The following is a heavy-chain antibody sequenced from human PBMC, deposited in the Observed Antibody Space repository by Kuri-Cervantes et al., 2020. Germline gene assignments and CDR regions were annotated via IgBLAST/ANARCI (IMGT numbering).Heavy chain of an antibody. Sequence: GESLKISCAASGFTFSSYGMHWVRQAPRKGLEWVAVISYDGSNKYYADSVKGRFTISRDNSKNTLYLQMNSLRAEDTAVYYCAKDHKTIFGVVIIDYYYYGMDVWGQGTTVTVSS. CDR2: ISYDGSNK. CDR1: GFTFSSYG. D-gene: IGHD3-3*01. V-gene: IGHV3-30*18. J-gene: IGHJ6*02. CDR3: AKDHKTIFGVVIIDYYYYGMDV.